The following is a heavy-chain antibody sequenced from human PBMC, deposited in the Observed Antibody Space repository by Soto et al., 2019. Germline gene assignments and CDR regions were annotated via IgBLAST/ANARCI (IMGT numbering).Heavy chain of an antibody. Sequence: ASVKVSCKASGYTFTSYGISWVRQAPGQGLEWMGWISAYNGNTKYAQKLQGRVTITRDTSASTAYMELSSLRSEDTAVYYCARVYYYGSGMAFDIWGQGTVVTVSS. CDR3: ARVYYYGSGMAFDI. CDR1: GYTFTSYG. J-gene: IGHJ3*02. D-gene: IGHD3-10*01. V-gene: IGHV1-18*01. CDR2: ISAYNGNT.